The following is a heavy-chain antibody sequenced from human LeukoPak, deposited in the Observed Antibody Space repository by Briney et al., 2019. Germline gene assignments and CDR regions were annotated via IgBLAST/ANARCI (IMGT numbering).Heavy chain of an antibody. J-gene: IGHJ4*02. CDR1: GYTFTSYW. V-gene: IGHV3-7*01. CDR2: IKQDGSEK. D-gene: IGHD3-22*01. CDR3: ARDGYYDSSGYGGTDY. Sequence: GGSLRLSCVASGYTFTSYWMSWVRQAPGKGLEWVANIKQDGSEKYYVDSVKGRFSISRDNVKNSLYLQMNSLRAEDTAVYYYARDGYYDSSGYGGTDYWGQGTLVTVSS.